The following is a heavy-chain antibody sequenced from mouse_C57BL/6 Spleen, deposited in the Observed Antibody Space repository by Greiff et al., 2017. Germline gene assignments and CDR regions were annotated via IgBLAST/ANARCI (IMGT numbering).Heavy chain of an antibody. Sequence: QVQLQQSGPELVKPGASVKISCKASGYAFSSSWMNWVKQRPGKGLEWIGRIYPGDGDTNYNGKFKGKDTLTADKSSSTAYMQLSSLTSEDSAVYCCARGDGNLPHFDYWGQGTTLTVSS. J-gene: IGHJ2*01. D-gene: IGHD2-1*01. V-gene: IGHV1-82*01. CDR2: IYPGDGDT. CDR3: ARGDGNLPHFDY. CDR1: GYAFSSSW.